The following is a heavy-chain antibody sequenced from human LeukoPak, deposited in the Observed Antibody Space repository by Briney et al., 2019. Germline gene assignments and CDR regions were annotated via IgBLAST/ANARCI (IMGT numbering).Heavy chain of an antibody. Sequence: PGGSLRLSCAASGFTFSSYGISWVRQAPGQGLEWMGWISAYNGNTNYAQKLQGRVTMTTDTSTSTAYMELRSLRSDDTAVYYCARATEWFGKWEHYGMDVWGQGTLVTVSS. CDR2: ISAYNGNT. J-gene: IGHJ6*02. D-gene: IGHD3-10*01. CDR3: ARATEWFGKWEHYGMDV. V-gene: IGHV1-18*01. CDR1: GFTFSSYG.